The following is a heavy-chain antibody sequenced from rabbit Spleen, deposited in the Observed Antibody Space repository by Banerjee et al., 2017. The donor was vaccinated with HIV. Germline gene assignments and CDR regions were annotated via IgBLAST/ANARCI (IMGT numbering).Heavy chain of an antibody. Sequence: QEQLVESGGGLVKPEGSLTLTCKASGFSFGDRDVMCWVRQAPGKGLEWIACINTYTDKGVYATWAKGRFTISRTSSTTVTLQMTSLTAADTATYFCVRDRANIGGDYGPYYFDLWGQGTLVTVS. J-gene: IGHJ4*01. CDR3: VRDRANIGGDYGPYYFDL. CDR1: GFSFGDRDV. D-gene: IGHD2-1*01. V-gene: IGHV1S45*01. CDR2: INTYTDKG.